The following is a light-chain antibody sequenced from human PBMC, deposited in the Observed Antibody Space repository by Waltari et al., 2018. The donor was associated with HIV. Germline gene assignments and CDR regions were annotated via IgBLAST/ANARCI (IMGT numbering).Light chain of an antibody. V-gene: IGLV2-14*01. J-gene: IGLJ2*01. CDR1: SGVFDLHNF. Sequence: SALTQPASVSWSPGQSVTISSTATSGVFDLHNFLSWYQQHPGRAPQLIIFGFNYRPSGISSRFSAYKSGDTASLTISGLQSGDEADYYCTTYTATDSLLIGSGTKLTVL. CDR2: GFN. CDR3: TTYTATDSLL.